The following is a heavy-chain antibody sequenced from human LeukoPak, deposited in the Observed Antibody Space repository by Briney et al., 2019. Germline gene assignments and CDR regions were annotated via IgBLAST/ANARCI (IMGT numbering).Heavy chain of an antibody. V-gene: IGHV4-39*01. CDR3: ARVPVVCSSTSCYTEDAFDI. CDR2: IYYSGST. Sequence: SETLSLTCTVSGGSISSSSYYWGWIRQPPGKGLEWIGSIYYSGSTYYNPSLKSRVTISVDTSKNQFSLKLSSVTAADTAVYYCARVPVVCSSTSCYTEDAFDIWGQGTMVTVSS. J-gene: IGHJ3*02. D-gene: IGHD2-2*02. CDR1: GGSISSSSYY.